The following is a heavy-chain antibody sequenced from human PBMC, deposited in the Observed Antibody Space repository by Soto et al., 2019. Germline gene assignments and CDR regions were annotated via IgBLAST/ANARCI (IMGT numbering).Heavy chain of an antibody. Sequence: SETLSLTCAVSSGSISSSNWWSWVRQPPGKGLEWIGYIYYSGSTNYNPSLKSRVTMSVDTSKNQFSLKLSTVTAEDTAVYYCARDDGGGDDGHCYCLSMDVWGKGTTVTVAS. J-gene: IGHJ6*03. V-gene: IGHV4-4*02. CDR2: IYYSGST. D-gene: IGHD2-21*01. CDR3: ARDDGGGDDGHCYCLSMDV. CDR1: SGSISSSNW.